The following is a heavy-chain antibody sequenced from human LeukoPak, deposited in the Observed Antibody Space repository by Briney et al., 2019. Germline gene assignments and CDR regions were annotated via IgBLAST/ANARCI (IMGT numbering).Heavy chain of an antibody. V-gene: IGHV3-23*01. D-gene: IGHD3-22*01. CDR1: GFTFSSYA. J-gene: IGHJ4*02. CDR3: AKDLARNYYDSSGYCDY. CDR2: ISGNSGNS. Sequence: GGSLRLSCAASGFTFSSYAMSWVRQASGKGPEWVSTISGNSGNSYYTDSVKGRFTISRDNSKNTLYLQMNSLRAEDTAVYYCAKDLARNYYDSSGYCDYWGQGTLVTVSS.